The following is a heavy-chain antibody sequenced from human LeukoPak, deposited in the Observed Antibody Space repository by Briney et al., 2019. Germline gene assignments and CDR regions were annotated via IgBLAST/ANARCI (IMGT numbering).Heavy chain of an antibody. CDR1: GYTLTELS. CDR3: ATGGTHCTNGVCYGEWFDP. Sequence: GASVTVSCKVSGYTLTELSMHWVRQAPGKGLEWMGGFDPEDGETIYAQKFQGRVTMTEDTSTDTAYMELSSLRSEDTAVYYCATGGTHCTNGVCYGEWFDPWGQGTLVTVSS. V-gene: IGHV1-24*01. J-gene: IGHJ5*02. CDR2: FDPEDGET. D-gene: IGHD2-8*01.